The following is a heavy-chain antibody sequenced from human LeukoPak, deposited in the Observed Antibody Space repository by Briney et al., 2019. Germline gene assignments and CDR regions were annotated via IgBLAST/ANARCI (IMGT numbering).Heavy chain of an antibody. CDR3: AKGHCSGGSCYVLDS. Sequence: TGGSLRLSCAASGFTFDDYAMHWVRQAPGKGLEWVSLISWDGGATYYADSVKGRFTISRDNSKSSLYLQLNSLGSEDTALYYCAKGHCSGGSCYVLDSWGQGTLVTVSS. D-gene: IGHD2-15*01. CDR2: ISWDGGAT. CDR1: GFTFDDYA. J-gene: IGHJ4*02. V-gene: IGHV3-43D*04.